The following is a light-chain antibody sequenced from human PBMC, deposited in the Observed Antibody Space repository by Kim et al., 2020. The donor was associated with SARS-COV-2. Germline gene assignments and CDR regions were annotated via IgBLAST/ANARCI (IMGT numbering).Light chain of an antibody. CDR1: QSIGGW. V-gene: IGKV1-5*01. CDR2: DAS. CDR3: QHHSTYPIT. J-gene: IGKJ5*01. Sequence: IQLTQSPSTLSASVGDRVTITCRASQSIGGWLAWYQQKPGKAPKLLIYDASSVESGVPSRFSGSGPGTEFTLTISSLQPDDSATYYCQHHSTYPITFGQGTRLEIK.